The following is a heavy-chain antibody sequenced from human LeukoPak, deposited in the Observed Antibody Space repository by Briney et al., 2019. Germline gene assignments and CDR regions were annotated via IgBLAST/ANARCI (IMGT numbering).Heavy chain of an antibody. D-gene: IGHD6-19*01. CDR2: ISYDGSNK. CDR1: GFTFSSYA. J-gene: IGHJ4*02. Sequence: PGGSLRLSCAASGFTFSSYAMHWVRQAPGKGLEWVAVISYDGSNKYYADSVKGRFTISRDNSKNTLYLQMNSLRAEDTAVYYCARDLARQWLDRVPQGYWGQGTLVTVSS. CDR3: ARDLARQWLDRVPQGY. V-gene: IGHV3-30-3*01.